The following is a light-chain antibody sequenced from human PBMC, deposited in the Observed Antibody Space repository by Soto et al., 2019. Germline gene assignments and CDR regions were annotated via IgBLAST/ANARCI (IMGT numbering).Light chain of an antibody. Sequence: DIRMTQSPPSLSASVGDKVTITCRASQDIYNFVAWYQQKPGEVPKLLIYDASTLRSGASSRFSGSGSGTIFTLAINSLLPEDVGSYFCQKYDTVPLTFGQGTKVEV. V-gene: IGKV1-27*01. CDR2: DAS. CDR1: QDIYNF. CDR3: QKYDTVPLT. J-gene: IGKJ1*01.